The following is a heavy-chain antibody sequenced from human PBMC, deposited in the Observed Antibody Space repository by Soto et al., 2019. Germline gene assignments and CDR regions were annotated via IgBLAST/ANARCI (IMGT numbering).Heavy chain of an antibody. CDR3: VRDKRYYDYYYGMDV. J-gene: IGHJ6*02. CDR1: GFTFSLYS. Sequence: GGSLRLSCAASGFTFSLYSMDWVRQAPGKGLEWVSYISTSSSTIYYADSVKGRFTISRDDAKNPLYLQMNSLRDEDTAVYFCVRDKRYYDYYYGMDVWGQGTTVTVSS. CDR2: ISTSSSTI. V-gene: IGHV3-48*02.